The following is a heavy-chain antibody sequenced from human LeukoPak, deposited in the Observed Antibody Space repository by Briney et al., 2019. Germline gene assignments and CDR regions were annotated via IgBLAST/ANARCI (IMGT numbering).Heavy chain of an antibody. CDR3: ARITAAAGAFDY. V-gene: IGHV3-23*01. D-gene: IGHD6-13*01. Sequence: PGGSLRPSCAASGFTFSSYAMSWVRQAPGKGLEWVSAISGSGGSTYYADSVKGRFTISRDNSKSTLYLQMNSLRAEDTAVYYCARITAAAGAFDYWGQGTLVTVSS. J-gene: IGHJ4*02. CDR2: ISGSGGST. CDR1: GFTFSSYA.